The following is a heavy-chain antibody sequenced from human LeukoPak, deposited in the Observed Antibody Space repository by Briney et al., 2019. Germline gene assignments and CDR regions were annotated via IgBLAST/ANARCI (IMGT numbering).Heavy chain of an antibody. CDR2: ISTCSTYT. V-gene: IGHV3-11*05. J-gene: IGHJ3*02. Sequence: GGSLRLSCAASGFTFSDYYMSWIRQAPGKGLEWVSYISTCSTYTNHADSVKGRFTISRDNAKNSLFLQMNSLRAEDTAVYYCARGFGRTVVTLFFDIWGQGTVVTVSS. D-gene: IGHD4-23*01. CDR3: ARGFGRTVVTLFFDI. CDR1: GFTFSDYY.